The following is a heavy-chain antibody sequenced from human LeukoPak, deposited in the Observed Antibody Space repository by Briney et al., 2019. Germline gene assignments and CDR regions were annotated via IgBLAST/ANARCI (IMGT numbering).Heavy chain of an antibody. CDR1: GGSISSYY. V-gene: IGHV4-4*07. CDR3: ARVAAAAGPFSLGMEV. Sequence: SETLSLTCNVSGGSISSYYWSWIRQPAGKGLEWIGRIYTSGSTNYNPSLKSRVTMSVDTSKNQFSLKLSSVTAADTAVYYCARVAAAAGPFSLGMEVWGQGTTVTVSS. CDR2: IYTSGST. D-gene: IGHD6-13*01. J-gene: IGHJ6*02.